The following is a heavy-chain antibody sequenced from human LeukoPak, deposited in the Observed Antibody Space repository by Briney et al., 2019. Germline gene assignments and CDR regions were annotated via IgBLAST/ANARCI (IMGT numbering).Heavy chain of an antibody. V-gene: IGHV4-4*02. J-gene: IGHJ4*02. D-gene: IGHD1-26*01. Sequence: SETLSLTCAVSGGXITSGSWWSWVRQPPGKGLEWIGEIYHSGNSNYNPSLKSRVTISVDKSKNQFSLKLKSMTAADSAVYYCANFPAGGTTRGDYWGQGTLVTVSS. CDR3: ANFPAGGTTRGDY. CDR2: IYHSGNS. CDR1: GGXITSGSW.